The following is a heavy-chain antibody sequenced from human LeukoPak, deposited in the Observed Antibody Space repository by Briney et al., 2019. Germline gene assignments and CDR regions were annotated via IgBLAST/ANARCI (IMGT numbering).Heavy chain of an antibody. J-gene: IGHJ5*02. CDR2: IYYSGGT. Sequence: PSETLSLTCTVSGGSISSYYWSWIRQPPGKGLEWIGYIYYSGGTNYNPSLKSRVTISVDTSKNQFSLKLSSVTAADTAVYYCARGTLGVVITGFDPWGQGTLVTVSS. CDR3: ARGTLGVVITGFDP. V-gene: IGHV4-59*01. CDR1: GGSISSYY. D-gene: IGHD3-3*01.